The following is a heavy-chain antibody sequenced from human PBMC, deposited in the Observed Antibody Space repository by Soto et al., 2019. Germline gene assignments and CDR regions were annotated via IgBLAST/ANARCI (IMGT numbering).Heavy chain of an antibody. CDR1: GFTFSSYA. D-gene: IGHD1-26*01. CDR3: AKEIGIVGATRFDP. J-gene: IGHJ5*02. Sequence: HPGGSLRLSCAASGFTFSSYAMGWVRQAPGKGLEWVSAISGSGGSTYYADSVKGRFTISRDNSKNTLYLQMNSLRAEDTAVYYCAKEIGIVGATRFDPWGQGTLVTVSS. CDR2: ISGSGGST. V-gene: IGHV3-23*01.